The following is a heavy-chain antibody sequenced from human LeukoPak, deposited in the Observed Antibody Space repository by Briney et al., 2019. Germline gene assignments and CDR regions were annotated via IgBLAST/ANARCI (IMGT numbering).Heavy chain of an antibody. J-gene: IGHJ6*01. D-gene: IGHD5-12*01. CDR3: ARHNRAQGYSGYDSLDL. CDR1: GYTFATHW. CDR2: IHPGDSET. Sequence: GESLKISCKGSGYTFATHWIGWVRQTPGKGLEWMGIIHPGDSETRYSPSFDGQVTMSADKSISTAYLQWHSLEASDTAMFYCARHNRAQGYSGYDSLDLWGQGTTVTVSS. V-gene: IGHV5-51*01.